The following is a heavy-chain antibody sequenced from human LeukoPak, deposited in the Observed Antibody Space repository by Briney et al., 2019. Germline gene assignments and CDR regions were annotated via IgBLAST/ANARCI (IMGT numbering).Heavy chain of an antibody. D-gene: IGHD5-12*01. CDR1: GGTFSSYA. V-gene: IGHV1-69*04. CDR2: IIPILGIA. Sequence: ASVKVSCKASGGTFSSYAISWVRQAPGQGLEWMGRIIPILGIANYAQKFQGRVTITADKSTSTAYLELSSLRSEDTAVYYCARSNSGYGLFDYWGQGTRVTVSS. J-gene: IGHJ4*02. CDR3: ARSNSGYGLFDY.